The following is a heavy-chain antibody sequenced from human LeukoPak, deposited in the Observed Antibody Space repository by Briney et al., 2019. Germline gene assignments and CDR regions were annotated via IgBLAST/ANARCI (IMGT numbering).Heavy chain of an antibody. V-gene: IGHV4-59*01. CDR3: ARAEMDTIISRYYYYYYCLDV. J-gene: IGHJ6*03. D-gene: IGHD5-24*01. CDR2: IYYSGST. CDR1: GGSISSYY. Sequence: SETLSLTCTVSGGSISSYYWSWIRQPPGKGLEWLGYIYYSGSTNYNPSLKSRVTISVDTSKNQFSLKLSSVTAADTAVYYCARAEMDTIISRYYYYYYCLDVWGKGTTVTVSS.